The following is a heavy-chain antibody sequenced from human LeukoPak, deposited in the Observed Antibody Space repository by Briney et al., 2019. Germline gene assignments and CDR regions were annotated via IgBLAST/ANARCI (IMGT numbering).Heavy chain of an antibody. J-gene: IGHJ6*02. CDR3: LLKQDAAYGMDV. V-gene: IGHV3-11*01. CDR1: GFTFSDYY. Sequence: PGGSLRLSCAASGFTFSDYYMSWIRQAPGKGLEWVSYISSSGSTIYYADSVKGRFTISRDNAKNSLYLQMNSLRAEDAAVYYCLLKQDAAYGMDVWGQGTTVTVSS. D-gene: IGHD6-25*01. CDR2: ISSSGSTI.